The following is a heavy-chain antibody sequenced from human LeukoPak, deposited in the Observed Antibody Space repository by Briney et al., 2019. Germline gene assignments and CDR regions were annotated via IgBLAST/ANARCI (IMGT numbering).Heavy chain of an antibody. Sequence: GGSLRLSCAASGFTFDDYAMFWVRQAPGKGLEWVSGISWDSYNIGYAASVKGRFTIPRDNAKNSLYLQLSSLRAEDTAFYYCARGNRDSSGFYYYYGMDVWGQGTTVTVSS. V-gene: IGHV3-9*01. D-gene: IGHD6-19*01. J-gene: IGHJ6*02. CDR3: ARGNRDSSGFYYYYGMDV. CDR2: ISWDSYNI. CDR1: GFTFDDYA.